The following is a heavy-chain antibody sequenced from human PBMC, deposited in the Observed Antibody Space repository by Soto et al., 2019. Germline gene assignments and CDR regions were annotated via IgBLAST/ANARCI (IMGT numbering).Heavy chain of an antibody. J-gene: IGHJ4*02. CDR2: INPTSGGT. V-gene: IGHV1-2*02. Sequence: QVQLVQSGAEVKKPGASVKVSCKTSGYTFAAYYIHWIRQAPGQGLEWMGWINPTSGGTVYAQNFQDRVTMTRDTSISKAYMELRRLNSDDTAVYYCARDPDYGDYWGYVFDSWGQGTPVTVSS. CDR3: ARDPDYGDYWGYVFDS. CDR1: GYTFAAYY. D-gene: IGHD4-17*01.